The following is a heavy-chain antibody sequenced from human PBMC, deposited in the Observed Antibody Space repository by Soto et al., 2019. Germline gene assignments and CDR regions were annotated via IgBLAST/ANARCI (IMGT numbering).Heavy chain of an antibody. CDR2: MNPNSGNT. CDR3: AREATIRGDDY. D-gene: IGHD2-2*02. V-gene: IGHV1-8*01. J-gene: IGHJ4*02. CDR1: GYTFTSYD. Sequence: QVQLVQSGAEVKKPGASVKVSCKASGYTFTSYDINWVRQATGQGLEGMGWMNPNSGNTGYAQKFQGRVTMTRNTSLSTASMELSSLRSADTAVYYCAREATIRGDDYWGQGTLVTVSS.